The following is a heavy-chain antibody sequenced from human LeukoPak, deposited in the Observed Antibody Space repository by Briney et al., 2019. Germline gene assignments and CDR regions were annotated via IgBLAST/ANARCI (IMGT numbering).Heavy chain of an antibody. CDR1: GFTFSSYA. CDR2: ISGSGGST. Sequence: PGRCLRLSCAASGFTFSSYAMSWVRQAPGKGLEWVSAISGSGGSTYYADSVKGRFTISRDNSKNTLYLQMNSLRAEDTAVYYCAKDPGWDEGPFDYWGQGTLVTVSS. D-gene: IGHD1-26*01. CDR3: AKDPGWDEGPFDY. V-gene: IGHV3-23*01. J-gene: IGHJ4*02.